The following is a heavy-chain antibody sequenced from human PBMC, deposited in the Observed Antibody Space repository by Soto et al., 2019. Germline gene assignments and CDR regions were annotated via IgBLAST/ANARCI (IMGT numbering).Heavy chain of an antibody. Sequence: QVQLVQSGAEVKMPGASVKVSCKAPGDTFNTFGISWVRQAPGQGLEWMGWISGYNGDTKYAQKFQGLVMMTADTSTTTAYMELGSLNSDDTALYYCAREYCTATSCYGVDYWGQGTLVTVSS. CDR2: ISGYNGDT. V-gene: IGHV1-18*01. CDR3: AREYCTATSCYGVDY. D-gene: IGHD2-2*01. J-gene: IGHJ4*02. CDR1: GDTFNTFG.